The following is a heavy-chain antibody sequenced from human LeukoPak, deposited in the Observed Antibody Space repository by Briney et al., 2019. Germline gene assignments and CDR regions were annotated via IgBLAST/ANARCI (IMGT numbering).Heavy chain of an antibody. CDR3: VKVYQQWPSFDY. V-gene: IGHV3-30*02. D-gene: IGHD6-19*01. J-gene: IGHJ4*02. CDR1: GFTFSTSG. CDR2: IRNDGTKK. Sequence: GGSLRLSCAASGFTFSTSGMHWVRQSPGKGLDWVAFIRNDGTKKNYADSVKGRFTISRDNSKNTLYLQMDSLSAEDTAVYYCVKVYQQWPSFDYWGQGTLVTVSS.